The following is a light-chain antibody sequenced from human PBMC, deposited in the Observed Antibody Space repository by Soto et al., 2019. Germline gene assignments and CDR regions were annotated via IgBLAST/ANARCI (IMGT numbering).Light chain of an antibody. CDR1: QSISSY. J-gene: IGKJ4*01. V-gene: IGKV1-39*01. CDR2: AAS. CDR3: QQSYSTPRT. Sequence: DIQMTQSPSSLSASVGDRVTITCQASQSISSYLNWYQQKPGKAPKLLIYAASSLQSGVPSRFSGSGSGTDFTLTISSLQPEDFATYYCQQSYSTPRTFGGGTKVEIK.